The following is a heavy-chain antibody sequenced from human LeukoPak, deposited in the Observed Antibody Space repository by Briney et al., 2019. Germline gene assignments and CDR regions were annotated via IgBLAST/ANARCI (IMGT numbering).Heavy chain of an antibody. V-gene: IGHV3-74*01. Sequence: GGSLTLSWAASGLTFSSYWMHWVRHAPGKGLVWVSRINSDGSSTIYADSVKGRFTISRDNAKNTLYLQMNSLRAEDTAVYYCARERDGSGSPCDYWGEGTLVSVS. D-gene: IGHD3-10*01. CDR2: INSDGSST. CDR1: GLTFSSYW. CDR3: ARERDGSGSPCDY. J-gene: IGHJ4*02.